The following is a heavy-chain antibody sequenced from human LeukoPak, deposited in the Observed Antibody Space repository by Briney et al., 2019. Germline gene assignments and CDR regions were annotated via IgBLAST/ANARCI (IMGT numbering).Heavy chain of an antibody. CDR3: ASTAGATLNQEYYFDY. D-gene: IGHD1-26*01. J-gene: IGHJ4*02. V-gene: IGHV1-69*13. Sequence: SVKVSCKASGGTFSSYAISWVRQAPRQGLEWMGGIIPIFGTANYAQKFQGRVTITADESTSTAYMELSSLRSEDTAVYYCASTAGATLNQEYYFDYWGQGTLVTVSS. CDR1: GGTFSSYA. CDR2: IIPIFGTA.